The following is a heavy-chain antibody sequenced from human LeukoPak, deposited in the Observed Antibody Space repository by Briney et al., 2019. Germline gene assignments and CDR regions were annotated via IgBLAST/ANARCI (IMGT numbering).Heavy chain of an antibody. CDR1: GGSFSGYF. V-gene: IGHV4-34*01. CDR2: INHSGST. J-gene: IGHJ5*02. Sequence: PSETLSLTCAVYGGSFSGYFWSWIRQPPGKGLELNGEINHSGSTNYNPSLKSQVIISVDTSENQFSLKLSSVTAADTAVYYCARSHYQSTLCFDPWGQGTLVTVSS. CDR3: ARSHYQSTLCFDP. D-gene: IGHD3-10*01.